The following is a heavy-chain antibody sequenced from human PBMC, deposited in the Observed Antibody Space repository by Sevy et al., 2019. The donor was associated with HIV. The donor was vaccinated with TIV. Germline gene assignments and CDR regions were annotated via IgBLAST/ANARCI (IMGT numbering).Heavy chain of an antibody. CDR1: GGSISSGDYY. CDR3: AGVKATYYYDSSGYLDY. CDR2: IYYSGST. V-gene: IGHV4-30-4*01. J-gene: IGHJ4*02. Sequence: SETLSLTCTVSGGSISSGDYYWSWIRQPPGKGLEWIGYIYYSGSTYYNPSLKSRVTISVDTSKNQFSLKLSSVTAADTAVYYCAGVKATYYYDSSGYLDYWGQGTLVTVSS. D-gene: IGHD3-22*01.